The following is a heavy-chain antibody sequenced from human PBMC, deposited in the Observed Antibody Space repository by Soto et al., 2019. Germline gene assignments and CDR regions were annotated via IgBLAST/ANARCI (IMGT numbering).Heavy chain of an antibody. J-gene: IGHJ6*02. CDR1: GDSVSSNNAA. V-gene: IGHV6-1*01. CDR2: TYYRSKWYN. CDR3: ARESYGSGSYDGMDV. D-gene: IGHD3-10*01. Sequence: SQTLSLTCVISGDSVSSNNAAWNWIRQSPSRGLGWLGRTYYRSKWYNDYAVSVKSRIDINPDTSKNQFSLQLNSVSPEDTAMYYCARESYGSGSYDGMDVWGQGTTVTV.